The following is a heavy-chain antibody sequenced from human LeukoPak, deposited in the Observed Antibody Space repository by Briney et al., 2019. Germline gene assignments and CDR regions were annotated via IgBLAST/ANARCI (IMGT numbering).Heavy chain of an antibody. Sequence: PSETLSLTCTISGGSISSYYWSWIRQPPGKGLEWIGYIYYSGSTNYNPSLKSRVTISVDTSKNQFSLKLSSVTAADTAVYYCARFSAAGTGWFDPWGQGTLVTVSS. V-gene: IGHV4-59*08. CDR2: IYYSGST. CDR3: ARFSAAGTGWFDP. D-gene: IGHD6-13*01. J-gene: IGHJ5*02. CDR1: GGSISSYY.